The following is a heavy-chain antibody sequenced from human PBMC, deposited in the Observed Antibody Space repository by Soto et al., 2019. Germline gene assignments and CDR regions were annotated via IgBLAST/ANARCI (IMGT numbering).Heavy chain of an antibody. CDR3: ARDRDGDYTYYGMDV. CDR2: IYYSGST. J-gene: IGHJ6*02. CDR1: GGSISSGGYY. Sequence: QVQLQESGPGLVKPSQTRSLNCTVSGGSISSGGYYCSWIRQHPGKGLEWIGYIYYSGSTYYNPTLKSRVTISVDTSKNQVSLKLRSVTAADTAVYYGARDRDGDYTYYGMDVWVQGTTVTVSS. V-gene: IGHV4-31*03. D-gene: IGHD4-17*01.